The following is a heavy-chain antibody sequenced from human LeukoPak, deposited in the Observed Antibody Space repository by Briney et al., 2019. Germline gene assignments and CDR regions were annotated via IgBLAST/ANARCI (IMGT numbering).Heavy chain of an antibody. CDR3: ARAYGDYKPLFDY. CDR2: ISSSSITI. Sequence: GRSLRLSCAASGFTFSSYAMSWVRQAPGKGLEWVSYISSSSITIYYADSVKGRFTISRDNAKNSLYLRMNSLRAEDTAVYYCARAYGDYKPLFDYWGQGTLVTVSS. CDR1: GFTFSSYA. V-gene: IGHV3-48*01. D-gene: IGHD4-17*01. J-gene: IGHJ4*02.